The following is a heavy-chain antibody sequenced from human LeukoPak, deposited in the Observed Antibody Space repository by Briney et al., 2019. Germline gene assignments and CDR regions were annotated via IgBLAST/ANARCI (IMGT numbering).Heavy chain of an antibody. V-gene: IGHV3-74*01. CDR2: MNSGRGVT. CDR1: GFTFNTYW. J-gene: IGHJ4*02. CDR3: ARLGYSTGCYNY. Sequence: GGSLRLSCAASGFTFNTYWMHWVRQAPGKGLAWVSFMNSGRGVTGYATSVTGRFPISRDNAKNTLYLQLNGLRADDTAVYYCARLGYSTGCYNYWGPGTLVTVSP. D-gene: IGHD6-25*01.